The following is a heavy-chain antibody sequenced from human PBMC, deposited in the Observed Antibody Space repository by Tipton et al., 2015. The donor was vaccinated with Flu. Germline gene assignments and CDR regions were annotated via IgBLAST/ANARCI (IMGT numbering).Heavy chain of an antibody. Sequence: TLSLTCAVYGGSFSGYYWSWIRQPPGKGLEWIGEINHSGSTNYNPSLKSRVTISVDTSKNQFSLNLSSVTASDTALYFCARCSGSGTDVIYDYWGQGTLVTVSS. CDR2: INHSGST. V-gene: IGHV4-34*01. J-gene: IGHJ4*02. D-gene: IGHD3-10*02. CDR1: GGSFSGYY. CDR3: ARCSGSGTDVIYDY.